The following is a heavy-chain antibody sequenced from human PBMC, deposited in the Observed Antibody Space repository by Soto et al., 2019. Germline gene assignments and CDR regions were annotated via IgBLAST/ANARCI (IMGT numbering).Heavy chain of an antibody. CDR3: ARDDCSSTSCHTGYYCYGMDV. Sequence: LSLTCAVYGGSFSGYYWSWIRQAPGKGLEWVSYISSSSSYTNYADSVKGRFTISRDNAKNSLYLQMNSLRAEDTAVYYCARDDCSSTSCHTGYYCYGMDVWGQGTTVTVSS. J-gene: IGHJ6*02. D-gene: IGHD2-2*02. V-gene: IGHV3-11*06. CDR2: ISSSSSYT. CDR1: GGSFSGYY.